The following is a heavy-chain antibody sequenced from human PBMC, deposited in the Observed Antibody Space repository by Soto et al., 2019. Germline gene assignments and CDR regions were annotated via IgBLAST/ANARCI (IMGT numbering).Heavy chain of an antibody. CDR2: INVDGSNR. Sequence: EVQLVESGGGLVQPGGSLRLSCAASGFNFISHWIHWVRQAPGKGLVWVSRINVDGSNRNYADSVKGRFTISRDNAKNSVYLQMNSLRADDTAVYFWARGIYQTYGMDVWGQGTTV. CDR1: GFNFISHW. CDR3: ARGIYQTYGMDV. J-gene: IGHJ6*02. V-gene: IGHV3-74*01. D-gene: IGHD3-3*02.